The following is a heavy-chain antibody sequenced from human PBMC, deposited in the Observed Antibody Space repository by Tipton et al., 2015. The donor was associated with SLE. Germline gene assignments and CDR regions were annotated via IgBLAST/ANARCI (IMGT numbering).Heavy chain of an antibody. J-gene: IGHJ4*02. CDR1: GFTFNNYV. CDR2: ISGSGADT. D-gene: IGHD3-10*01. CDR3: EAYVNLVHGNDY. Sequence: SLRLSCAASGFTFNNYVMTWVRQAPGKGLEWVSGISGSGADTYYADSGKGRFTISRDNSKNTLYLQMNSLRVEDTAVYYCEAYVNLVHGNDYWGLGTLVTVSS. V-gene: IGHV3-23*01.